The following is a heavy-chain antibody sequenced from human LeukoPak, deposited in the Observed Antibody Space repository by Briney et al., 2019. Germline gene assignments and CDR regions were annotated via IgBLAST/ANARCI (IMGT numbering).Heavy chain of an antibody. V-gene: IGHV5-51*01. D-gene: IGHD3-10*01. CDR3: ARPIMVRGVTDHAFDI. Sequence: GESLKISCKGSGYSFTSYWIGWVRQMPGKGLEWMGIIYPGDSDTRYSPSFQGQVTISADTSISTAYLQWSSLKASDTAMYYCARPIMVRGVTDHAFDIWGQGTMVTVSS. J-gene: IGHJ3*02. CDR1: GYSFTSYW. CDR2: IYPGDSDT.